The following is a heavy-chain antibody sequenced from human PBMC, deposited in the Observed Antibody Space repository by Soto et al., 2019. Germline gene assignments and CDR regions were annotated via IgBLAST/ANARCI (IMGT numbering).Heavy chain of an antibody. D-gene: IGHD3-9*01. J-gene: IGHJ5*02. CDR3: ARELSSGTDWWFDP. V-gene: IGHV4-31*03. CDR2: ISYSGST. Sequence: SETLSLTCSVSGVSISSGGYYWSWIRHHPGEGLEWIGYISYSGSTYYNPSLRSRVTISLDTSKNQFSLRLSSVTAADTAVYSCARELSSGTDWWFDPWGQGTLVTVS. CDR1: GVSISSGGYY.